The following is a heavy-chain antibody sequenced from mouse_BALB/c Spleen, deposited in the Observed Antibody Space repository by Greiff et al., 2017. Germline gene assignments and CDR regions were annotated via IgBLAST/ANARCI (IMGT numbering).Heavy chain of an antibody. D-gene: IGHD2-1*01. V-gene: IGHV1-26*01. CDR1: GYSFTGYY. Sequence: DVKLVESGPDLVKPGASVKISCKASGYSFTGYYMHWVKQSHGKSLEWIGRVNPNNGGTSYNQKFKGKAILTVDKSSSTAYMELRSLTSEDSAVYYCARAGNYRENYFDYWGQGTTLTVSS. CDR2: VNPNNGGT. J-gene: IGHJ2*01. CDR3: ARAGNYRENYFDY.